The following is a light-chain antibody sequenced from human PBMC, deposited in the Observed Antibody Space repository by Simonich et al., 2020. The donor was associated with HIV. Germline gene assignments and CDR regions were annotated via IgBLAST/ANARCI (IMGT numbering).Light chain of an antibody. J-gene: IGLJ2*01. Sequence: QSALTQPASVSGSPGQSITISCTGTSSDVGGYNYVSWYPQHPGKAPKLMIYDVRNRPSGVSNRFSGSKSGNTASLTISGIQAEDEADYYCSSYTSSSTLVFGGGTKLTVL. CDR1: SSDVGGYNY. CDR3: SSYTSSSTLV. V-gene: IGLV2-14*03. CDR2: DVR.